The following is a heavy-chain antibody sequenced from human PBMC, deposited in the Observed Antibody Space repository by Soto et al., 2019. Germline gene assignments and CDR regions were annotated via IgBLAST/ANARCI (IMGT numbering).Heavy chain of an antibody. CDR3: ARGITGTTRYYYGMDV. V-gene: IGHV3-33*01. D-gene: IGHD1-7*01. Sequence: VGSLRLSCAASGFTFSSYGMHWVRQAPGKGLEWVAVIWYDGSNKYYADSVKGRFTISRDNSKNTLYLQMNSLRAEDTAVYYCARGITGTTRYYYGMDVWGQGTTVTAP. J-gene: IGHJ6*02. CDR2: IWYDGSNK. CDR1: GFTFSSYG.